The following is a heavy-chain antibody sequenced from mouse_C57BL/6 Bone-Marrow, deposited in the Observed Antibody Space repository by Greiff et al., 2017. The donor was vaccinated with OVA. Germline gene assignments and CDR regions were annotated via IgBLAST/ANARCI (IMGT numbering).Heavy chain of an antibody. CDR3: AKERLPDWYFDV. J-gene: IGHJ1*03. V-gene: IGHV2-3*01. CDR2: IWGDGST. Sequence: QVQLQQSGPGLVAPSQSLSITCTVSGFSLTSYGVSWVRQPPGKGLEWLGVIWGDGSTNYHSALISRLSISKDNSTCQVFLKLNSLQTDDTATDYCAKERLPDWYFDVWGTGTTVTVSS. CDR1: GFSLTSYG. D-gene: IGHD2-4*01.